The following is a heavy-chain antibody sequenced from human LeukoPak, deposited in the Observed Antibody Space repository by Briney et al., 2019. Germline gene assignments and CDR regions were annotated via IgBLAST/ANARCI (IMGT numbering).Heavy chain of an antibody. D-gene: IGHD2-15*01. J-gene: IGHJ6*03. CDR3: ARFGVEAGTDYYYYMDV. CDR1: GYTFTSYD. V-gene: IGHV1-69*13. Sequence: ASVKVSCKASGYTFTSYDISWVRQAPGQGLEWMGGIIPIFGTANYAQKFQGRVTITADESTSTAYMELSSLRSEDTAVYYCARFGVEAGTDYYYYMDVWGKGTTVTISS. CDR2: IIPIFGTA.